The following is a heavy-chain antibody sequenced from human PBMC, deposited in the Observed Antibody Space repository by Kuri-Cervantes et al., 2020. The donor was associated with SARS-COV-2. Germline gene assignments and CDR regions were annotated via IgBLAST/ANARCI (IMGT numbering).Heavy chain of an antibody. CDR3: ARDLAPVVVGLGGWFAP. D-gene: IGHD2-15*01. CDR1: GYTFTSYG. V-gene: IGHV1-18*01. J-gene: IGHJ5*02. Sequence: ASVKVSCKASGYTFTSYGISWVRQAPGQGLEWMGWISAYNGNTNYAQKLQGRVTMTTDTSTSTAYMELSSLRSEDTAVYYCARDLAPVVVGLGGWFAPWGQGTLVTVSS. CDR2: ISAYNGNT.